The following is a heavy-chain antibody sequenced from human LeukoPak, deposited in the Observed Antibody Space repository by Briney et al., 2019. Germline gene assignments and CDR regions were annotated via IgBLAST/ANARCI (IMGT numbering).Heavy chain of an antibody. D-gene: IGHD2-21*02. CDR2: IYHSGST. J-gene: IGHJ4*01. V-gene: IGHV4-30-2*01. CDR3: ARGGYGGGGCFFHLEC. CDR1: GGSISSGTYS. Sequence: SPSLICAVSGGSISSGTYSRSWLRQPPGKGLAWIGYIYHSGSTSYKHSLKSRVTISIDRSKNQFSLNLSSATAADTAVYYCARGGYGGGGCFFHLECWGHGALVTVSS.